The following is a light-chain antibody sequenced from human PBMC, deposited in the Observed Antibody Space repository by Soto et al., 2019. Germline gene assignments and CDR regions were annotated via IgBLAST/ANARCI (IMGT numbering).Light chain of an antibody. CDR2: GAS. CDR3: QKYNSAPQT. Sequence: DIQMTQSPSSLSASVGDRVTITCRASQDISNYLAWYQQKPGKVPKLLIFGASTLQSGVPSRFSGSGSGTDLTLTISSLQPEDVATYYCQKYNSAPQTFGQGTKVEIK. V-gene: IGKV1-27*01. CDR1: QDISNY. J-gene: IGKJ1*01.